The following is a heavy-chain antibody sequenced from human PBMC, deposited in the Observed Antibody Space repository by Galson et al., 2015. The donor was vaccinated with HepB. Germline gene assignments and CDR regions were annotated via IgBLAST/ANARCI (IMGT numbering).Heavy chain of an antibody. J-gene: IGHJ4*02. CDR3: ARYVGAAGYFDY. CDR2: IYYSGGT. D-gene: IGHD6-13*01. CDR1: GGSISSSSYY. Sequence: SETLSLTCTVSGGSISSSSYYWGWIRQPPGKGLEWIGSIYYSGGTYYNPSLKSRVTISVDTSKNQFSLKLSSVTAADTAVYYCARYVGAAGYFDYWGQGTLVTVSS. V-gene: IGHV4-39*01.